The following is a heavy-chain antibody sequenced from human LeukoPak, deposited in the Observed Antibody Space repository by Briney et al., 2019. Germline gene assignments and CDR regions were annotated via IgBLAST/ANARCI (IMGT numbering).Heavy chain of an antibody. J-gene: IGHJ4*02. D-gene: IGHD5-18*01. CDR3: AKVAPDNGYSIDY. CDR2: INPNSGGS. V-gene: IGHV1-2*02. CDR1: GYTFTGYY. Sequence: ASVKVSCKASGYTFTGYYMHWVRQAPGQGLAWMGWINPNSGGSTYAQKFQGRVTMTRDTSISTAYMELSGLSSDDTAVYYCAKVAPDNGYSIDYWGQGSLVTVSS.